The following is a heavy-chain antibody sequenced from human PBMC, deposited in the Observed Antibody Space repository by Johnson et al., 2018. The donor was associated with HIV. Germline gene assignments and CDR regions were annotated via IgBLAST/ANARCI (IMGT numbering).Heavy chain of an antibody. V-gene: IGHV3-20*04. CDR3: ARATYYYDLSGYLTRPRAFDV. J-gene: IGHJ3*01. D-gene: IGHD3-22*01. Sequence: EVPLVESGGGVVRPGESLGLSCAASEFTFGDYDMAWVRVAPGTGLEWVSGINWSGASAGSADSVTGRFTISRDNGKNSLYLEMNSLRAEDTALYYCARATYYYDLSGYLTRPRAFDVWGQGTMVTVSS. CDR1: EFTFGDYD. CDR2: INWSGASA.